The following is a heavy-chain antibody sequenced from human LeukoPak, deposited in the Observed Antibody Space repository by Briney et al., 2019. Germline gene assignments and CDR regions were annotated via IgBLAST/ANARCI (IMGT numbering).Heavy chain of an antibody. CDR2: ISGSGGST. CDR1: GFTFSSYA. Sequence: GVFLRLSCAASGFTFSSYAMSWVRQAPGKGLEWVAAISGSGGSTYYADSVKDRFTISRDNSKNTLYLQMNSLRAEDTAVYYCAKAGVTRIEYYYYYMDVWGKGTTVTVSS. D-gene: IGHD4-17*01. CDR3: AKAGVTRIEYYYYYMDV. J-gene: IGHJ6*03. V-gene: IGHV3-23*01.